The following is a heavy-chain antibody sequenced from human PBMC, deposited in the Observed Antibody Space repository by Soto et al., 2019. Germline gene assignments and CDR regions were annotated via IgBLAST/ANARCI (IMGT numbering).Heavy chain of an antibody. J-gene: IGHJ4*02. Sequence: GGSLRLSCAASGFTFSNYGIHWVRQAPGKGLEWVAVISFNGSNQYYADFVKGRFTISRDNSKNTLYLQMNSLRAEDTAVYYCAKERGTLNSSGWYYFDYWGQGTLVTVSS. CDR2: ISFNGSNQ. V-gene: IGHV3-30*18. CDR1: GFTFSNYG. D-gene: IGHD6-19*01. CDR3: AKERGTLNSSGWYYFDY.